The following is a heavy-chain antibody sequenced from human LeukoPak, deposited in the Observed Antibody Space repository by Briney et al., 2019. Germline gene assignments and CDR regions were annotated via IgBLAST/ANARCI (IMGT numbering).Heavy chain of an antibody. J-gene: IGHJ4*02. V-gene: IGHV5-51*01. CDR1: GYSFTNYW. D-gene: IGHD3-3*01. CDR2: IYPGDSDT. CDR3: ARLPVDDFWSGSHPFAKY. Sequence: RGESLKISCKGSGYSFTNYWIGWVRQMPGKGLEWMGIIYPGDSDTRYSPSFQGQVTISADKSISTAYLQWSSLKASDSAMYYCARLPVDDFWSGSHPFAKYWGQGTLVTVSS.